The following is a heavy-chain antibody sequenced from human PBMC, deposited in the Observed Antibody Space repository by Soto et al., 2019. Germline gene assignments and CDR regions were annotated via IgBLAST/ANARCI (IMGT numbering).Heavy chain of an antibody. CDR3: ARWAYCRIISYYGRWYWIYS. D-gene: IGHD2-15*01. CDR1: GFSFSSFL. Sequence: QPGGSLRLSCAISGFSFSSFLMSWVRQSPGKGLEWVANIKEDASEKNYVDSVKGRFTISRDNAQNSLYLQLNGLRAEDTAVYYCARWAYCRIISYYGRWYWIYSWAQGTLDTVSS. CDR2: IKEDASEK. J-gene: IGHJ4*02. V-gene: IGHV3-7*01.